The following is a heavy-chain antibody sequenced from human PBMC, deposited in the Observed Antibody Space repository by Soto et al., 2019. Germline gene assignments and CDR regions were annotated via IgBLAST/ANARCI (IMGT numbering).Heavy chain of an antibody. Sequence: SETLSLTCTVSGGSISSADYYWSWIRQPPGKGLEWIGYIYYTGSTYNNPSLRRRVTISLDTSKNQFSLKLSSVTAADTAVYYCARDVMGRGVIPTYYYGMDVWGQGTTVTVSS. D-gene: IGHD3-10*01. CDR3: ARDVMGRGVIPTYYYGMDV. V-gene: IGHV4-30-4*01. CDR2: IYYTGST. J-gene: IGHJ6*02. CDR1: GGSISSADYY.